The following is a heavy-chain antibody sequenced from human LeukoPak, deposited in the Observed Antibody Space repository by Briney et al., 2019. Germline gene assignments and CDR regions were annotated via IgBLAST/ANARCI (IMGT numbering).Heavy chain of an antibody. Sequence: GGSLRLSCAASGFTFSHYGVHWVRQAPGKGLEWVAVISYDGSNKYYADSVKGRFTISRDNAKNSLYLQMNSLRAEDTAVYYCARDFDIVVVPAAIPPGYWGQGTLVTVSS. V-gene: IGHV3-30*03. CDR2: ISYDGSNK. CDR3: ARDFDIVVVPAAIPPGY. D-gene: IGHD2-2*01. CDR1: GFTFSHYG. J-gene: IGHJ4*02.